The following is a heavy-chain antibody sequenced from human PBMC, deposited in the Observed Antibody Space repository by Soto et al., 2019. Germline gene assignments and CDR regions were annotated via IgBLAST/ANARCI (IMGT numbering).Heavy chain of an antibody. CDR2: ISYDGRNK. J-gene: IGHJ3*02. CDR1: GFTFSSYG. CDR3: ARDRGSSGWYDAFDI. V-gene: IGHV3-30*03. Sequence: SGGSLRLSCAASGFTFSSYGMHWVRQAPGKGLEWVAVISYDGRNKYYADSVKGRFTISRDNSKNTLNLQMSSLRAEDTAVYYCARDRGSSGWYDAFDIWGQGTMVTVSS. D-gene: IGHD6-19*01.